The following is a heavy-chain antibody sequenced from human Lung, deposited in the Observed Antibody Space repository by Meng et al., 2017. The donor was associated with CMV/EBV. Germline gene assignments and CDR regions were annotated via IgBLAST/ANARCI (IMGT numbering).Heavy chain of an antibody. D-gene: IGHD2-2*01. J-gene: IGHJ6*02. CDR3: AKDFCSSTSCYRSYYYYYGMDV. CDR2: IRYDGSNK. Sequence: GGSXRLXCAASGFTFSSYGMHWVRQAPGKGLEWVAFIRYDGSNKYYADSVKGRFTISRDNSKNTLYLQMNSLRAEDTAVYYCAKDFCSSTSCYRSYYYYYGMDVWXQGNXVTVSS. V-gene: IGHV3-30*02. CDR1: GFTFSSYG.